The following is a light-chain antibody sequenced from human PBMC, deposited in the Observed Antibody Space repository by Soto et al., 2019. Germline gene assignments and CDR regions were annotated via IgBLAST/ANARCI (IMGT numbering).Light chain of an antibody. CDR2: KIS. Sequence: EIVMAQTPLSLPVTLGQPASISCRSSQSLVHSDGNTFLSWLHQRPGQPPRLLIYKISNRLSGVPDRFSGSGAGTDFTLRISRVEAEDVGVYYCLQATHLYTFGQGTKVDIK. CDR3: LQATHLYT. V-gene: IGKV2-24*01. CDR1: QSLVHSDGNTF. J-gene: IGKJ2*01.